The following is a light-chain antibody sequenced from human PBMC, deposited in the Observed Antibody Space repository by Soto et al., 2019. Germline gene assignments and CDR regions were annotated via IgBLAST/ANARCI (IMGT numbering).Light chain of an antibody. J-gene: IGKJ1*01. CDR1: QTINNY. Sequence: DIQMTQSPSSLSASVGDRVTITCRASQTINNYLNWYQQKPGKAPKLLIYSTFHLQNGVPSRFSGSISGTDFTLTISSLQPEDFATYYCQQTNRVPRTFGQGTKVEIK. CDR3: QQTNRVPRT. V-gene: IGKV1-39*01. CDR2: STF.